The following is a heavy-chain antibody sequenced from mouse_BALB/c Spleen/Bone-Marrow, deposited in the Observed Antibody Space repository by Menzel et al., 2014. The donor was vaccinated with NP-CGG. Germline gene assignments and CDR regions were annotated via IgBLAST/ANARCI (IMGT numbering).Heavy chain of an antibody. J-gene: IGHJ3*01. CDR2: IDPANGNT. CDR1: GFNIKDTY. V-gene: IGHV14-3*02. Sequence: EVMLVESGAELAKPGASVKLSCTASGFNIKDTYMHWVKQRPEQGLEWIGRIDPANGNTKYDPKFQGKATITADTSSNTAYLQLSSLTSEDTAVYYCASYYYGSSRFAYWGQGTLVTDSA. CDR3: ASYYYGSSRFAY. D-gene: IGHD1-1*01.